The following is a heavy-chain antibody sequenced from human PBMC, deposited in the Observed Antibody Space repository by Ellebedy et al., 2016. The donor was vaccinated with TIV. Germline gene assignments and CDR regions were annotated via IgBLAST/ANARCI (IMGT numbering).Heavy chain of an antibody. CDR1: IVSFSGYS. CDR2: MNQSGNT. V-gene: IGHV4-34*01. J-gene: IGHJ5*02. CDR3: ARGQERRLLFKRRNWFDP. Sequence: SQTLSLTCGVYIVSFSGYSWSWIRQPPGKGLEWIGEMNQSGNTNYHPSVKSRVTMSADRSKNQFSLKLSSVTAADTAVYYCARGQERRLLFKRRNWFDPWGQGTLVIVSS. D-gene: IGHD2-21*02.